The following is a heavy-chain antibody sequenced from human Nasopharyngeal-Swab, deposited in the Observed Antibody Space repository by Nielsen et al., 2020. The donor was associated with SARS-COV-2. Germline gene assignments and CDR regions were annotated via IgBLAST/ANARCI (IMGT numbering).Heavy chain of an antibody. CDR2: INAYNGKT. D-gene: IGHD2-21*01. CDR3: ASQLLDWKDDYYSHYYMDV. CDR1: GYTFTRYG. J-gene: IGHJ6*03. Sequence: ASVKVSCKATGYTFTRYGISWVRQASGQGLEWMGWINAYNGKTKYAQNYEGRVAMPTDTSTPTAYMDLSSRTSDDTAVYYCASQLLDWKDDYYSHYYMDVWGKGTTVTVSS. V-gene: IGHV1-18*04.